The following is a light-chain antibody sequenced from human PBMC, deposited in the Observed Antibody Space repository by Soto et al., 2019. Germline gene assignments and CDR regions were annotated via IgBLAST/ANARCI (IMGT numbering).Light chain of an antibody. CDR2: EVS. Sequence: QSALTQPASVSGSPGQSITISCTGTSSDVGGYNYVSWYQQHPGKAPKLMIYEVSNRPSGVSNRFSGSKSGNTASLPISGLQAEDEADYYCSSYTSSSTEYVFGTGTKVTVL. CDR1: SSDVGGYNY. J-gene: IGLJ1*01. CDR3: SSYTSSSTEYV. V-gene: IGLV2-14*01.